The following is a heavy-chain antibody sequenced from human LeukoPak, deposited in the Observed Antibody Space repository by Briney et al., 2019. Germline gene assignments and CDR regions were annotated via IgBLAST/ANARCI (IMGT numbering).Heavy chain of an antibody. Sequence: SETLSLTCTVSGASIRNNDYYWGWLRQPPGKGLEWIGEINHSGSTNYNPSLKSRVTISVDTSKNQFSLKLSSVTAADTAVYYCARGDYVWGSYRAFDYWGQGTLVTVSS. CDR3: ARGDYVWGSYRAFDY. V-gene: IGHV4-39*07. CDR2: INHSGST. D-gene: IGHD3-16*02. J-gene: IGHJ4*02. CDR1: GASIRNNDYY.